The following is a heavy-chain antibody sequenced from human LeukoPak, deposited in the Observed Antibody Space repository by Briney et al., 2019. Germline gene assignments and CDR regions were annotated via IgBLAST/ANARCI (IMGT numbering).Heavy chain of an antibody. CDR2: ISAYNGNT. CDR1: GYTFTSYG. V-gene: IGHV1-18*01. Sequence: ASVKVSCKGSGYTFTSYGISWVRQAPGQGLGGMGWISAYNGNTNYAQKLQGRVTMTTDTSTSTAYMELRSLRSDDTAVYYCARVALVYGWFDPWGQGTLVTVSS. D-gene: IGHD3-9*01. CDR3: ARVALVYGWFDP. J-gene: IGHJ5*02.